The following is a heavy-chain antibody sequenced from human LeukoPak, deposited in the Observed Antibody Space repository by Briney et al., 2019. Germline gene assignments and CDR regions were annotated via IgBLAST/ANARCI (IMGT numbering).Heavy chain of an antibody. CDR1: GFTFSSYG. D-gene: IGHD2-15*01. Sequence: GGSLRLSCAASGFTFSSYGMHWVRQAPGKGLEWVAVISYDGSNKYYADSVKGRFTISRDNSKNTLYLQMNSLRAEDTAVYYCAKDRIGVGVWGQGTTVTVSS. CDR3: AKDRIGVGV. J-gene: IGHJ6*02. CDR2: ISYDGSNK. V-gene: IGHV3-30*18.